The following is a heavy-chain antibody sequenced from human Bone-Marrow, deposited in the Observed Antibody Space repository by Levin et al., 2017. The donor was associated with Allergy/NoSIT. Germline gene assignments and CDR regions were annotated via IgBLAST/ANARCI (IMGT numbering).Heavy chain of an antibody. V-gene: IGHV3-23*01. CDR3: AKRPTGSESGWTVAHFDY. J-gene: IGHJ4*02. CDR1: GFSFSTYA. CDR2: IGGNGANT. Sequence: GGSLRLSCAASGFSFSTYAMSWVRQAPGKGLEWVSAIGGNGANTYYADSVKGRFTISRDNSKNTLYLQMNSLRVEDTAVYYCAKRPTGSESGWTVAHFDYWGQGALVTVSS. D-gene: IGHD6-19*01.